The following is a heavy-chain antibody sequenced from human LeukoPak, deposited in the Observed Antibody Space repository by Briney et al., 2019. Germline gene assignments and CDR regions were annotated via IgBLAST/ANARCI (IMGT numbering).Heavy chain of an antibody. CDR3: ARWAAAMDV. V-gene: IGHV3-33*01. J-gene: IGHJ6*04. D-gene: IGHD2-2*01. Sequence: GGSLRLFSAASGFTFSSYGMHWVRQAPGKGLEWVAVIWYDGSEKYYADSVRGRFTISRDNSKNTLYLQMNSPRAEDTAVYYCARWAAAMDVWGKGTTVIVSS. CDR1: GFTFSSYG. CDR2: IWYDGSEK.